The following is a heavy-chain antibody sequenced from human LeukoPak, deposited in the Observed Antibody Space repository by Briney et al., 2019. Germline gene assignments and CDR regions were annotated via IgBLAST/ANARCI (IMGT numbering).Heavy chain of an antibody. J-gene: IGHJ4*02. D-gene: IGHD3-22*01. CDR3: AKDLTPAGYYDSSGYYYRPYYFDY. CDR1: GFTFNNFA. Sequence: PGGSLRLSCAVSGFTFNNFAMNWVRQPPGKGLEWVSSLSGGGTGHYADSVRGRFTISRDNSKNTLYLQMNSLRAEDTAVYYCAKDLTPAGYYDSSGYYYRPYYFDYWGQGTLVTVSS. CDR2: LSGGGTG. V-gene: IGHV3-23*01.